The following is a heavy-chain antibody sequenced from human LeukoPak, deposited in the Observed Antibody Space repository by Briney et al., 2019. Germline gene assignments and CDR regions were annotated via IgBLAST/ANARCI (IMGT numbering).Heavy chain of an antibody. Sequence: SLTLSCAAYGFTFSSNSMNWVRQGPGKGLEWVALIWNDGSNEDADSVKGRCTISRANSKTTLYLQMNSLRTEDTAVYHCAKDQGANYYYYIDVWGKGATVTVSS. CDR2: IWNDGSNE. CDR1: GFTFSSNS. J-gene: IGHJ6*03. V-gene: IGHV3-33*06. CDR3: AKDQGANYYYYIDV. D-gene: IGHD4/OR15-4a*01.